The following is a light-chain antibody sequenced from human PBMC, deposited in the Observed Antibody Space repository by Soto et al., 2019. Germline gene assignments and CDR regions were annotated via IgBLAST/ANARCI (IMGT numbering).Light chain of an antibody. CDR2: DDT. CDR3: QVWDVNIDKWI. V-gene: IGLV3-21*02. CDR1: DIGRKS. J-gene: IGLJ2*01. Sequence: SYELTQPPSVSVAPGQTARITCGGNDIGRKSVHWYRQKPGQAPVVVIYDDTDRPSGIPERVSGSNSGNTATLTITRVEAGDEADYHCQVWDVNIDKWIFGGGTKVTVL.